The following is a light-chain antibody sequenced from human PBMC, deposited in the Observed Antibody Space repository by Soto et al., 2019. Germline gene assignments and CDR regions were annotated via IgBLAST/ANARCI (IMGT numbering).Light chain of an antibody. Sequence: EIVITQSPSTLAVSPCERATLSCMASQSVSINLAWYQQKPGQAPRLLIYGASSRATGIPARFSGSGSGTEFTLTISSLQSEDSAVYFCQQYNNWPRTFGQGTKVDIK. V-gene: IGKV3-15*01. CDR1: QSVSIN. CDR2: GAS. J-gene: IGKJ1*01. CDR3: QQYNNWPRT.